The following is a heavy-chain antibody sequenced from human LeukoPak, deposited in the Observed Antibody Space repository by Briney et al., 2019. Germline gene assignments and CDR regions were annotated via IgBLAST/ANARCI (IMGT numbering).Heavy chain of an antibody. D-gene: IGHD3-22*01. V-gene: IGHV1-69*05. J-gene: IGHJ4*02. CDR2: IIPIFGTA. Sequence: GASVKVSCKTSGGTFGRLPISWVRQAPGQGLEWMGGIIPIFGTANYAQKFQGRVTITTDESTSTVYMEVTSLRSEDTAVYYCARGDGRGTSGYYDYWGEGTRATVSS. CDR3: ARGDGRGTSGYYDY. CDR1: GGTFGRLP.